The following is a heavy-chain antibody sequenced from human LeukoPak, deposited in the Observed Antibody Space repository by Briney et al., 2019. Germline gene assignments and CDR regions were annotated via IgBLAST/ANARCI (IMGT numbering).Heavy chain of an antibody. Sequence: SETLSLTCTVPGGSISSYYWSWIRQPPGKGLEWIGYIYYSGSTNYNPSLKSRVTISVDTSKNQFSLKLSSVTAADTAVYYCARSWGVSGVFDIWGQGTMVTVSS. J-gene: IGHJ3*02. CDR1: GGSISSYY. CDR2: IYYSGST. D-gene: IGHD3-10*01. V-gene: IGHV4-59*01. CDR3: ARSWGVSGVFDI.